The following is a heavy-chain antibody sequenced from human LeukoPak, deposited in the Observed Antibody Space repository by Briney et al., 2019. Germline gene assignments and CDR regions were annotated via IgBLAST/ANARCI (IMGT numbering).Heavy chain of an antibody. J-gene: IGHJ5*02. CDR3: ARGPPHDYSNYWFDP. CDR1: GGTFSSYA. D-gene: IGHD4-11*01. CDR2: IIPIFGTA. Sequence: ASVKVSCKASGGTFSSYAISWVRQAPGQGLEWKGRIIPIFGTANCAQKFQGRVTITTDESTSTAYMELSSLRSEDTAVYYCARGPPHDYSNYWFDPWGQGTLVTVSS. V-gene: IGHV1-69*05.